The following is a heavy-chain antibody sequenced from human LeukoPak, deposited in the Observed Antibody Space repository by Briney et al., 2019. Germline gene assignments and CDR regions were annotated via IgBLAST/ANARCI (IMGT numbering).Heavy chain of an antibody. V-gene: IGHV3-49*04. Sequence: GGSLRLSCTPAGFTFGDYAMSWVRQAPGKGREWVGFIRSKAYGGTTEYAASVKGRSTISRDDSKTIAYLQMNSLKTEDTAVYYCTRGYDVLTGLSYFNYWGQGALVTVP. CDR2: IRSKAYGGTT. D-gene: IGHD3-9*01. CDR3: TRGYDVLTGLSYFNY. J-gene: IGHJ4*02. CDR1: GFTFGDYA.